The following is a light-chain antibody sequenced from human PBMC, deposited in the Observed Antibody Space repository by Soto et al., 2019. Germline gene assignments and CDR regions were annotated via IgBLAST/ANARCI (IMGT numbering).Light chain of an antibody. V-gene: IGKV3-15*01. Sequence: EIVMTQSPATLSVSPGETATLSCRASQSVSSNLAWYQQKPGQAPRLLIYDASTRATGIPARFSGSGSGTEFTLPISSLQSEDFAVDYCQQYYNWPMYTFGQGTKLEIK. CDR3: QQYYNWPMYT. CDR2: DAS. J-gene: IGKJ2*01. CDR1: QSVSSN.